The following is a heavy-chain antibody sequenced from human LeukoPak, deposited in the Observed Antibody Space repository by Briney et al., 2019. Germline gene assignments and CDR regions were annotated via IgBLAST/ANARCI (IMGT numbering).Heavy chain of an antibody. Sequence: PGGSLRLSCAASGFTFSSYAMSWVRQAPGKGLEWVSAISGSGGSTYYADSVKGRFTISRDNSKNTLYLQMNSLRAEDTAVYYCAKAGALSSGYYANNWFDPWGQGTLVTVSS. CDR3: AKAGALSSGYYANNWFDP. J-gene: IGHJ5*02. CDR2: ISGSGGST. CDR1: GFTFSSYA. D-gene: IGHD3-22*01. V-gene: IGHV3-23*01.